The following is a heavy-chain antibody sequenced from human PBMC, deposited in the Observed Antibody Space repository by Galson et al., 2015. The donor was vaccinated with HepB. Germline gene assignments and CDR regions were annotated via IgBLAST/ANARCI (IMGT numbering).Heavy chain of an antibody. CDR3: TRVRLYSGYDYGAFDI. V-gene: IGHV3-49*03. CDR2: IRSKAYGGTT. Sequence: SLRLSCAASGFTFGDYAMSWFRQAPGKGLEWVGFIRSKAYGGTTEYAASVKGGFTISRDDSKSIAYLQMNSLKTEDTAVYYCTRVRLYSGYDYGAFDIWGQGTMVTVSS. J-gene: IGHJ3*02. D-gene: IGHD5-12*01. CDR1: GFTFGDYA.